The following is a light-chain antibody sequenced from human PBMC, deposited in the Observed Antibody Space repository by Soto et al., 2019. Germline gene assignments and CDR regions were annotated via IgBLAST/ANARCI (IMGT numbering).Light chain of an antibody. V-gene: IGLV2-14*01. J-gene: IGLJ3*02. CDR2: EVN. CDR3: SSFTSTSTQV. CDR1: SRVDGGYDY. Sequence: QSALTKPASASGPLGQSITIFCTGTSRVDGGYDYVSWYRQHPGKVPKLLIYEVNKRPSGVSNRFSGSKSANTASLIISWLQADDEADYYCSSFTSTSTQVFGGGTQLTVL.